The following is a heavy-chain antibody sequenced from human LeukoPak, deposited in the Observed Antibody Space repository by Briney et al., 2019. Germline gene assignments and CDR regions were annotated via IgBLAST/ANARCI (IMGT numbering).Heavy chain of an antibody. CDR1: GFTFSNAW. D-gene: IGHD5-18*01. CDR3: TTAATPGYSYGYGTYYYYYYYMDV. CDR2: IKSKTDGGTT. J-gene: IGHJ6*03. Sequence: GGSLRLSCAASGFTFSNAWMSWVRQAPGKGLEWVGRIKSKTDGGTTDYAAPVKGRFTISRDDSKNTLYLQMNSLKTEDTAVYYCTTAATPGYSYGYGTYYYYYYYMDVWGKGTTVAVSS. V-gene: IGHV3-15*01.